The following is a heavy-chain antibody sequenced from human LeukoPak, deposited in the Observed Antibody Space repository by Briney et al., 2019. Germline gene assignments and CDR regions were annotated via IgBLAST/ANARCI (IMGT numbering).Heavy chain of an antibody. CDR1: GSTFSSYT. D-gene: IGHD6-13*01. J-gene: IGHJ4*02. V-gene: IGHV1-69*13. Sequence: GASVKVSCKASGSTFSSYTISWVRQAPGQGLEWMGGIIPIFVTANYAQKFQSRVTITADESPSTAYMELSSLRSEDTAVYYCARGWMETSSWEEYFDYWGQGTLATVSS. CDR2: IIPIFVTA. CDR3: ARGWMETSSWEEYFDY.